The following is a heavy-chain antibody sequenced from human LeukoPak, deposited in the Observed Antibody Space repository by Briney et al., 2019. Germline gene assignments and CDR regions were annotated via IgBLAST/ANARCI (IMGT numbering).Heavy chain of an antibody. CDR3: ARAFTGTSRRYGDYWFDP. CDR1: GYAFTGYY. Sequence: ASVKVSCKASGYAFTGYYMHWVRQAPGQGLEWMGWINPNSGGTNYAQKFQGRVTMTRDTSISTAYMELTRLRSDDTAVYYCARAFTGTSRRYGDYWFDPWGQGSLVTVSS. J-gene: IGHJ5*01. D-gene: IGHD4-17*01. CDR2: INPNSGGT. V-gene: IGHV1-2*02.